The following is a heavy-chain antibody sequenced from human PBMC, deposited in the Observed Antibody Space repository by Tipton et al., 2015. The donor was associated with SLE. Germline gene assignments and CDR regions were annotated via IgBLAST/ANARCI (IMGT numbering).Heavy chain of an antibody. CDR2: INHSGST. D-gene: IGHD4-17*01. CDR1: GGSISSSSYY. CDR3: ARGGTVTGASDI. Sequence: TLSLTCTVSGGSISSSSYYWGWIRQPPEKGLEWIGEINHSGSTNYNPSLKSRVTISVDTSKNQFSLKLSSVTAADTAVYYCARGGTVTGASDIWGQGTMVTVSS. J-gene: IGHJ3*02. V-gene: IGHV4-39*07.